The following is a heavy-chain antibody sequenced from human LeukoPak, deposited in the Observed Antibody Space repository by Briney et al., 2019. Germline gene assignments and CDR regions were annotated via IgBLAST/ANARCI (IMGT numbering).Heavy chain of an antibody. Sequence: GGSLRLSCAASGFTFSSHYINWVRQAPGKGLEWVANINQDGSETHFVESVRGRFTISRDNAKNSLYLQMNSLRAEDTALYYCAKDGSLDYYYGMDVWGQGTTVTVSS. CDR2: INQDGSET. J-gene: IGHJ6*02. CDR1: GFTFSSHY. V-gene: IGHV3-7*03. CDR3: AKDGSLDYYYGMDV.